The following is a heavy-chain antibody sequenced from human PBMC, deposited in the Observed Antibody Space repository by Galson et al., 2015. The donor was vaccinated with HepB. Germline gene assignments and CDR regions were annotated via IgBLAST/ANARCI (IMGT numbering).Heavy chain of an antibody. CDR1: GFTFSSYA. Sequence: SLRLSCAASGFTFSSYAMHWVRQAPGKGLEWVAVISYDGSNKYYADSVKGRFTISRDNSKNTLYLQMNSLRAEDTAVYYCARFGRDPPPFDYWGQGTLVTVSS. CDR2: ISYDGSNK. V-gene: IGHV3-30*04. J-gene: IGHJ4*02. D-gene: IGHD1-26*01. CDR3: ARFGRDPPPFDY.